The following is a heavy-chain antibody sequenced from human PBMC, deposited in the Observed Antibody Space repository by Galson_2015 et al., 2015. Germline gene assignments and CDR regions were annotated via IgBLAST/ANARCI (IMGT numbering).Heavy chain of an antibody. CDR1: GFTFRSYF. D-gene: IGHD1-26*01. Sequence: SPSLPCAASGFTFRSYFLTRARQAPGKGLEWVANIRQGGSEKFYVDSVRGRFTISRDNAKHSVYLQMNSLRVEDTAVYYCARDFFRGRSDVWGQGTTVIVSS. CDR2: IRQGGSEK. CDR3: ARDFFRGRSDV. J-gene: IGHJ6*02. V-gene: IGHV3-7*03.